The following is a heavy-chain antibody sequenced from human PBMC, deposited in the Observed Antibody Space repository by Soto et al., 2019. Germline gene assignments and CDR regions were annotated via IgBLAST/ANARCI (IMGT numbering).Heavy chain of an antibody. D-gene: IGHD2-2*01. Sequence: QVQLVESGGGVVQPGRSLRLSCAASGFTFNTYAMHWVRQAPGKGLEWVAVISYDGSNKYYADSVKGRFTISRDNSKNTLYLQMDSLRAEDTAVYYCARRYKDGRRDCITTSCLFDPWGQGTLVTVSS. CDR2: ISYDGSNK. V-gene: IGHV3-30-3*01. CDR1: GFTFNTYA. CDR3: ARRYKDGRRDCITTSCLFDP. J-gene: IGHJ5*02.